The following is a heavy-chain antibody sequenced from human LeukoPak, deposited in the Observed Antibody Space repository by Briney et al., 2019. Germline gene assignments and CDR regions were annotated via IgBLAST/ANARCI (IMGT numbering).Heavy chain of an antibody. J-gene: IGHJ2*01. CDR3: ARGLGGDQRYFDL. V-gene: IGHV3-9*01. Sequence: PGGSLRLSCAASGFIFDDYAMHWVRQAPGKGLEWVSGISWNSGSLAYADSVKGRFTISRDNAKNSLYLQMNSLRTEDTALYYCARGLGGDQRYFDLWGRGTLATVSS. CDR1: GFIFDDYA. CDR2: ISWNSGSL. D-gene: IGHD3-10*01.